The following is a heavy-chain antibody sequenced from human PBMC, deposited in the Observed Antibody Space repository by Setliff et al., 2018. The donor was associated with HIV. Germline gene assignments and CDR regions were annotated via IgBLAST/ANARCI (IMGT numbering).Heavy chain of an antibody. CDR1: GFSLSNTRMG. CDR2: IFPNDEK. Sequence: SGPTLVNPTETLTLTCPVSGFSLSNTRMGVSWIRQPPGKALEWLAHIFPNDEKSYSASLKSRVTISEDTSKSQVVLTMTNLDPLDTATYFYARYNFRRGYWDYFDYWGQGTQVTVS. D-gene: IGHD3-3*01. J-gene: IGHJ4*02. CDR3: ARYNFRRGYWDYFDY. V-gene: IGHV2-26*01.